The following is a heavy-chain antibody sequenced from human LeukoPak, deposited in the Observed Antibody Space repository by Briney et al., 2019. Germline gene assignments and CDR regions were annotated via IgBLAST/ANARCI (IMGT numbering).Heavy chain of an antibody. J-gene: IGHJ3*02. V-gene: IGHV1-2*02. CDR1: GYTFTRYY. Sequence: ASVKVSCKASGYTFTRYYMHWVRQAPGQGLEWMGWINPNSGGTNYAQKFQGRVTMTRDTSISTAYMELSRLRSDDTAVFYCASNGDYDSSGYDAFDIWGQGTMVTVSS. CDR3: ASNGDYDSSGYDAFDI. D-gene: IGHD3-22*01. CDR2: INPNSGGT.